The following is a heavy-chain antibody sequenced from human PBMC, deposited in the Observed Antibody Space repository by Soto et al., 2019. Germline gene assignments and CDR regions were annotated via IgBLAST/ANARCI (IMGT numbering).Heavy chain of an antibody. CDR3: AMLGGWSGGSSGMDV. CDR1: GLILSAYQ. CDR2: IRRKENSYTT. J-gene: IGHJ6*02. V-gene: IGHV3-72*01. D-gene: IGHD6-19*01. Sequence: EVQLVESGGGLVQPGGSRRLSVPAFGLILSAYQRDWVRQLPGKGWEWVGRIRRKENSYTTEYAASVKGRSTISRDDSKNSLYLQMNSLKSEDTAVYYCAMLGGWSGGSSGMDVWGQGTTVTVSS.